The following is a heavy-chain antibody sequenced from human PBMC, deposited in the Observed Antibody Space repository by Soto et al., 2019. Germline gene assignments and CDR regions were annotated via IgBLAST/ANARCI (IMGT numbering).Heavy chain of an antibody. V-gene: IGHV4-31*03. CDR1: GGSISSGGYY. CDR2: IYYSGST. CDR3: ARDRSGGSGSYGPNYGMDV. D-gene: IGHD3-10*01. J-gene: IGHJ6*02. Sequence: SETLSLTCTVSGGSISSGGYYWSWIRQHPGKGLEWIGYIYYSGSTYYNPSLKSRVTISVDTSKNQFSLKLSSVTAADTAVYYCARDRSGGSGSYGPNYGMDVWGQGTTVTVS.